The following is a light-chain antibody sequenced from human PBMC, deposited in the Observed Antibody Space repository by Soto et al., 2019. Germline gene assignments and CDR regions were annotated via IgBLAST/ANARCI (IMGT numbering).Light chain of an antibody. J-gene: IGKJ1*01. CDR1: QSISSW. V-gene: IGKV1-5*01. Sequence: DIQMTQSPSTLSASVGDRVTITCRASQSISSWLAWYQQKPGNAPKLLIYDASTLESGVPSGFSGSGSGTEFTLTISSLQPDDFATYYCQQFDSYPRTFGQGTKVEIK. CDR2: DAS. CDR3: QQFDSYPRT.